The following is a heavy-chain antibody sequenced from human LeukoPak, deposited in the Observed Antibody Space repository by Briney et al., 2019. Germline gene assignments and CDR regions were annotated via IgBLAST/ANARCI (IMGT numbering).Heavy chain of an antibody. D-gene: IGHD3-9*01. CDR2: ISGSGGST. J-gene: IGHJ4*02. CDR3: AKGGLQELRYFDWLLGGGFDY. Sequence: PGGSLRLSCAASGFTFSSYGMSWVRQAPGKGLEWVSAISGSGGSTYYADSVKGRFTISRDNSKNTLYLQMNSLRAEDTAVYYCAKGGLQELRYFDWLLGGGFDYWGQGTLVTVSS. V-gene: IGHV3-23*01. CDR1: GFTFSSYG.